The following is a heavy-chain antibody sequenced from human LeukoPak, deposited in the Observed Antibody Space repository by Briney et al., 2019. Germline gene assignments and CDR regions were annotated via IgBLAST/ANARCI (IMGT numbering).Heavy chain of an antibody. Sequence: SETLSLTCTVSGGSISSYYWSWIRQPPGKGLEWIGYIYYSGSTNYNPSLKSRVTISVDTSKNQFSLKLSSVTAADTAVYYCARARGPVTAALWGQGTLVTVSS. CDR1: GGSISSYY. V-gene: IGHV4-59*01. CDR2: IYYSGST. CDR3: ARARGPVTAAL. J-gene: IGHJ4*02. D-gene: IGHD2-21*02.